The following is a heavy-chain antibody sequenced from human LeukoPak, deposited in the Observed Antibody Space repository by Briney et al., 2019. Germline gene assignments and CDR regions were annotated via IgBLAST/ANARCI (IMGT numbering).Heavy chain of an antibody. Sequence: KPSETLSLTCAVYGGTFSGYYWSWIRQPPGKGLEWIGEINHSGSTNYNPSLKSRVTTSVDTSNNQFSLKLSSVTAADTAVYYCAREMVRGVIRGVFDYWGQGTLVTVSS. CDR2: INHSGST. CDR3: AREMVRGVIRGVFDY. J-gene: IGHJ4*02. V-gene: IGHV4-34*01. CDR1: GGTFSGYY. D-gene: IGHD3-10*01.